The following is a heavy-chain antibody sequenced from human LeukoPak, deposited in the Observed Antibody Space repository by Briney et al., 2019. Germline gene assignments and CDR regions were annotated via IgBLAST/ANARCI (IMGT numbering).Heavy chain of an antibody. CDR1: GYTFTSYG. CDR3: ARDSSIFGVALYYYYGMDV. J-gene: IGHJ6*02. V-gene: IGHV1-18*01. D-gene: IGHD3-3*01. CDR2: ISAYNGNT. Sequence: ASVKVSCKASGYTFTSYGISWVRQAPGQGLEWMGWISAYNGNTNYAQKLQGRVTMTTDTSTSTAYMELRSLRSGDTAVYYCARDSSIFGVALYYYYGMDVWGQGTTVTVSS.